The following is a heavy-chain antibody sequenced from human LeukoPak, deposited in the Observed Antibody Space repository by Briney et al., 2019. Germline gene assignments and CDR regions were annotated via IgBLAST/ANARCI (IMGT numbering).Heavy chain of an antibody. CDR2: IKQDGSEK. V-gene: IGHV3-7*01. CDR3: ARDVYVVVPAVTRPFDY. CDR1: GFTFSSYW. D-gene: IGHD2-2*01. J-gene: IGHJ4*02. Sequence: GGSLRLSCAASGFTFSSYWMSWVRQAPGKGLEWVANIKQDGSEKYYVDSVKGRFTISRDNAKNSLYLQMNSLSAEDTAVYYCARDVYVVVPAVTRPFDYWAREPWSPSPQ.